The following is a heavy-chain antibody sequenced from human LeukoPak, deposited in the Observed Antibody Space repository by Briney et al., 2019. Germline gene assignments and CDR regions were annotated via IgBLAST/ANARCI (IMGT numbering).Heavy chain of an antibody. CDR2: IYYSGST. CDR1: GGSISSYY. V-gene: IGHV4-59*08. D-gene: IGHD6-13*01. J-gene: IGHJ3*02. Sequence: SETLSPTCTVSGGSISSYYWSWIRQPPGKGLEWIGYIYYSGSTNYNPSLKSRVTISVDTSKNQFSLKLSSVTAADTAVYYCARHVIGAAAGRCAFDIWGQGTMVTVSS. CDR3: ARHVIGAAAGRCAFDI.